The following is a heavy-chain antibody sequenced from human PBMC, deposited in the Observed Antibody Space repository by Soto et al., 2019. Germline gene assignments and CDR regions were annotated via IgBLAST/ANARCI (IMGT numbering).Heavy chain of an antibody. CDR1: GFTFSSYG. Sequence: EVQLVESGGGLVQPGGSLRLSCAASGFTFSSYGLNWVRQAPGKGLEWVPYIRSSSNTINYADSVKGRFTISRDNAKNSLYLQMNSLRDEDTAVYYCAALAATSTDYWGQGTLVTVSS. V-gene: IGHV3-48*02. J-gene: IGHJ4*02. D-gene: IGHD6-25*01. CDR3: AALAATSTDY. CDR2: IRSSSNTI.